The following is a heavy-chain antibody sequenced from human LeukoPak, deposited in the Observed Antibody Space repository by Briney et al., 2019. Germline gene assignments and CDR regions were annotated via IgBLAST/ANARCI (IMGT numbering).Heavy chain of an antibody. CDR3: TKEYNSKGFFDY. Sequence: GGSLRLSCAASGFMFNYYIMNWVRQAPGKGLEWVSTISASGDSTYYADSVKGRFTISRDNSKNTLYLQMNSLKAEDTAVYYCTKEYNSKGFFDYWGQGTLVSVSS. V-gene: IGHV3-23*01. J-gene: IGHJ4*02. CDR2: ISASGDST. CDR1: GFMFNYYI. D-gene: IGHD6-13*01.